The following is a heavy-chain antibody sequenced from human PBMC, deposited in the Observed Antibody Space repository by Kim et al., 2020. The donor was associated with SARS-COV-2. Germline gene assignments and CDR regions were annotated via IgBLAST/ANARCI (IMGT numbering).Heavy chain of an antibody. Sequence: SQTLSLTCAISGDSVSSNSAAWNWIRQSPSRGLEWLGRTYYRSKWYNDYAVSVKSRITINPDTSKNQFSLQLNSVTPEDTAVYYCARDWGLGGIAVAGTDGNWFDPWGQGTLVTVSS. J-gene: IGHJ5*02. V-gene: IGHV6-1*01. CDR1: GDSVSSNSAA. D-gene: IGHD6-19*01. CDR3: ARDWGLGGIAVAGTDGNWFDP. CDR2: TYYRSKWYN.